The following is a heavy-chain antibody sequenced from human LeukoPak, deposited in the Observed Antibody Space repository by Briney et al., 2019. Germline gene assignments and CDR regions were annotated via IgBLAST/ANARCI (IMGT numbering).Heavy chain of an antibody. CDR1: GFTFSTYA. CDR3: AKGPYYYDSSGYSRRWFDP. D-gene: IGHD3-22*01. J-gene: IGHJ5*02. Sequence: GGSLRLSCAASGFTFSTYAMTWVRQAPGKGLEWVSAISGSGGRTYYADSVKGRFTISRDNSKNTLYLQMNSLRAEDTAVYYCAKGPYYYDSSGYSRRWFDPWGQGTLVTVSP. V-gene: IGHV3-23*01. CDR2: ISGSGGRT.